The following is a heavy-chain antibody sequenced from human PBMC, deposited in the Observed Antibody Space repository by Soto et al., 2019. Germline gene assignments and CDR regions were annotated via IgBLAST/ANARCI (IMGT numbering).Heavy chain of an antibody. V-gene: IGHV1-2*04. J-gene: IGHJ4*02. CDR1: GYTFTGYY. Sequence: ASVKVSCKASGYTFTGYYMHWVRQAPGQGLEWMGWINPNSGGTNYAQKFQGWVTMTRDTSISTAYMELSRLRSDDTAVYYCARGASVDIVALDLDYWGQGTLVTVSS. CDR3: ARGASVDIVALDLDY. CDR2: INPNSGGT. D-gene: IGHD5-12*01.